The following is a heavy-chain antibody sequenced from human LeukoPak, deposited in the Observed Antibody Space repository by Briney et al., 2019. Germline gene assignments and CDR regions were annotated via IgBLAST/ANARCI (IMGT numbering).Heavy chain of an antibody. V-gene: IGHV1-2*02. D-gene: IGHD6-6*01. CDR3: ARSARPREFFDY. J-gene: IGHJ4*02. CDR2: INPNSGGT. CDR1: GYTFTGYY. Sequence: ASVKVSCKASGYTFTGYYMHWVRQAPGQGLEWMGWINPNSGGTNYARKFQGRVTMTRDTSISTAYMELSRLRSDDTAVYYCARSARPREFFDYWGQGTLVTVSS.